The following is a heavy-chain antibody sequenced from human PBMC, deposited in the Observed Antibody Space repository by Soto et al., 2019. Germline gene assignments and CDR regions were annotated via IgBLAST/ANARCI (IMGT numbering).Heavy chain of an antibody. CDR2: LSSSSSYI. J-gene: IGHJ4*02. CDR3: ARVGYSSGWLPDY. D-gene: IGHD6-19*01. Sequence: VGSLRLSCAASGFTCSSYSMMWVRQAPGKGLEWVSLLSSSSSYIYFADSLKGRFTISRDNAKNSLYLQMNSLRAEDTAVYYCARVGYSSGWLPDYWGQGTLVTVSS. V-gene: IGHV3-21*01. CDR1: GFTCSSYS.